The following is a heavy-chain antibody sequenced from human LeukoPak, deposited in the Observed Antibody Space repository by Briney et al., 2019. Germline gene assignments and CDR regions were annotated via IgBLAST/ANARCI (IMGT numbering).Heavy chain of an antibody. D-gene: IGHD2-15*01. CDR1: AYSFTTYW. V-gene: IGHV5-51*01. CDR2: IYPGDSDT. CDR3: ASQYCSRASCWGY. Sequence: SLKISCKGSAYSFTTYWIGWVRQISGNGLKWMGIIYPGDSDTRYSASSQGQVTVSADKSISTAYRQWTSPTASATAMYYCASQYCSRASCWGYWGQGTLVSVSS. J-gene: IGHJ4*02.